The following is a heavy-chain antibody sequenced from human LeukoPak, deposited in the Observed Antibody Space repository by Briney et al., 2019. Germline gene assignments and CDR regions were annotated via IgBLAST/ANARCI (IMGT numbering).Heavy chain of an antibody. CDR2: IGGSGDKT. Sequence: GGFLRLSCAASGFTFNRNAISWVRQAPGKGLEWVSTIGGSGDKTFYADSVKGRFTISRDNSKNMVHLQMNSLTGEDTALYYCVRRGDASSGWGDHDFWGQGALVTVSS. V-gene: IGHV3-23*01. CDR3: VRRGDASSGWGDHDF. CDR1: GFTFNRNA. J-gene: IGHJ4*02. D-gene: IGHD6-19*01.